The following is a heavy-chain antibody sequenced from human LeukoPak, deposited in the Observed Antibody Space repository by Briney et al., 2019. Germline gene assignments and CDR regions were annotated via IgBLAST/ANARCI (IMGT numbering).Heavy chain of an antibody. V-gene: IGHV4-30-4*08. J-gene: IGHJ4*02. D-gene: IGHD2-2*01. CDR3: ARVYIVVVPAASQYFDY. Sequence: PSETLSLTCTVSGGSISSGDYYWSWIRQPPGKGLEWIGYIYYSGSTYYNPSLKSRFTISVDTSKNQFSLKLSSVTAAGTAVYYCARVYIVVVPAASQYFDYWGQGTLVTVSS. CDR2: IYYSGST. CDR1: GGSISSGDYY.